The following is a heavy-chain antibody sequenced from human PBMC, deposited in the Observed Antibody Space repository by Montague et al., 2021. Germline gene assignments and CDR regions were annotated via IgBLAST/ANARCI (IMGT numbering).Heavy chain of an antibody. CDR3: ATRGTIVRGVISPQYFDY. D-gene: IGHD3-10*01. CDR1: TSTFRTYV. J-gene: IGHJ4*02. V-gene: IGHV3-23*01. CDR2: IGGSGDDT. Sequence: SLRLSCAVSTSTFRTYVMSWVRQAPGTGLEWLSRIGGSGDDTHYADSVKGRFTISRDTSRKTLYLQMDSLTAEDTAVYFCATRGTIVRGVISPQYFDYWGQGTQVTVSS.